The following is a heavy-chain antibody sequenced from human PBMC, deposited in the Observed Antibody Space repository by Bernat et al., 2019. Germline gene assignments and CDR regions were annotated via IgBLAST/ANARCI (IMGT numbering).Heavy chain of an antibody. CDR2: ISYDGSNK. J-gene: IGHJ4*02. CDR1: GFTFSSYA. Sequence: QVQLVESGGGVVQPGRSLRLSCAASGFTFSSYAMHWVRQAPGKGLEWVAVISYDGSNKYCADSVKGRFTISRDNSKNTLYLQMNSLRAEDTAVYYCAREAGGGSCGYWGQGTLVTVSS. CDR3: AREAGGGSCGY. V-gene: IGHV3-30-3*01. D-gene: IGHD2-15*01.